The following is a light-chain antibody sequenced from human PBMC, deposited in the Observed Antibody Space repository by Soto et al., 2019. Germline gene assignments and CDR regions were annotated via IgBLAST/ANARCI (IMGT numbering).Light chain of an antibody. J-gene: IGLJ1*01. CDR3: CSYAGYSTFV. CDR2: EGS. V-gene: IGLV2-23*01. CDR1: SSDVGSYTL. Sequence: QSALTQPASVSGSPGQSITISCTGTSSDVGSYTLVSWYQQHPGKGPKLMIYEGSKRPSGVSNRFSGSKSGNTASLTISGLQAEDEADYYCCSYAGYSTFVFGTGTQLTVL.